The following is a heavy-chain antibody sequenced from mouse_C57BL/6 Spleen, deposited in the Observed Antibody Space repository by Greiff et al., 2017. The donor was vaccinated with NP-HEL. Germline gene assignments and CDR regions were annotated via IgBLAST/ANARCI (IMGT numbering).Heavy chain of an antibody. D-gene: IGHD2-3*01. CDR2: IHPNSGST. V-gene: IGHV1-64*01. Sequence: QVQLKQPGAELVKPGASVKLSCKASGYTFTSYWMHWVKQRPGQGLEWIGMIHPNSGSTNYNEKFKSKATLTVDKSSSTAYMQLSSLTSEDSAVYYCARGGGLLVPMDYWGQGTSVTVSS. J-gene: IGHJ4*01. CDR1: GYTFTSYW. CDR3: ARGGGLLVPMDY.